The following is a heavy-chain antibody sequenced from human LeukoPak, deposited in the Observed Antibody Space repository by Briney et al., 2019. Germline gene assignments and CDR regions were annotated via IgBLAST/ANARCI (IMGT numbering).Heavy chain of an antibody. V-gene: IGHV5-10-1*01. D-gene: IGHD3-10*01. CDR2: IDPSDSDT. CDR1: GYSFSSYW. CDR3: ATLARRQLSLRGSDDL. Sequence: GESLKISCKGSGYSFSSYWVSWARQMPGKSLEWMGRIDPSDSDTNYSPSFQGHVTISADKSISTAYLQWSTLRASDTAIYYCATLARRQLSLRGSDDLWGQGTLVTVSS. J-gene: IGHJ5*02.